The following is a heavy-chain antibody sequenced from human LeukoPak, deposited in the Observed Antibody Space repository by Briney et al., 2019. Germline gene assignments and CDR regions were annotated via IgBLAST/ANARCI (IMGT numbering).Heavy chain of an antibody. V-gene: IGHV3-21*01. CDR1: GFTFTSYA. J-gene: IGHJ4*02. D-gene: IGHD6-6*01. CDR2: ISGAGTFI. CDR3: TRSSVAALAVDS. Sequence: GGSLRLSCAASGFTFTSYAMNWVRQAPGAGLEWVASISGAGTFIYYADSVKGRSTISRDNTKNSLYLQMNGLRAEDTAVYYCTRSSVAALAVDSWGQGTLVTVSS.